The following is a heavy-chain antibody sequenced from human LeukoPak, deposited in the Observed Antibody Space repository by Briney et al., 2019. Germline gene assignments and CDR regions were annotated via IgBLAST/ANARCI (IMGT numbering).Heavy chain of an antibody. D-gene: IGHD1-26*01. J-gene: IGHJ4*02. CDR1: GGSFSGYY. CDR3: HSGSYYLDY. V-gene: IGHV4-34*01. Sequence: PSETLSLTCAVYGGSFSGYYWSWIRQPPGKGLEWIGEINHSGSTNYNPSLKSRVTISVDTSKNQFSLKLSSVTAADTAVYYCHSGSYYLDYWGRGTGVTVSA. CDR2: INHSGST.